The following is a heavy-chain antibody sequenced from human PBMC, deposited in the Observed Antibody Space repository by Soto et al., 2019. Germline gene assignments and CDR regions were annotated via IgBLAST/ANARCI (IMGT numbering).Heavy chain of an antibody. CDR1: SDSISSNSYS. V-gene: IGHV4-39*01. Sequence: SETLSLTCTGSSDSISSNSYSWGWIGQSPGQGLECIGSNYYYGDTYYNPFLESRDNISVDMSQKKLCLRLRSMAAEGTAGYNWARYPATAGGYADYWGQGTLVTVSS. CDR3: ARYPATAGGYADY. D-gene: IGHD5-12*01. J-gene: IGHJ4*02. CDR2: NYYYGDT.